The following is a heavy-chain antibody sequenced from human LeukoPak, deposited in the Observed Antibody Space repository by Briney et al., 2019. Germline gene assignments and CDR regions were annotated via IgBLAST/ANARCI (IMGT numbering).Heavy chain of an antibody. CDR1: GFSLSNARMG. V-gene: IGHV2-26*01. CDR3: AGKGGYFKSRALYSLCKDN. CDR2: IFSNDEK. Sequence: SGPTLVNPTETLTLTCTVSGFSLSNARMGVSWIRQPPGKALEWLAHIFSNDEKSYSTCLKSRLTISKDTSKSQVVLTMAKMAPGDNPKFYCAGKGGYFKSRALYSLCKDNWGRETLVTV. D-gene: IGHD2-15*01. J-gene: IGHJ4*02.